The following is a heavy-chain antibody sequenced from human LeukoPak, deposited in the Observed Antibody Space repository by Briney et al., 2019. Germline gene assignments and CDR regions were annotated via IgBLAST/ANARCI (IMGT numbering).Heavy chain of an antibody. CDR3: TTDTWYSAGH. CDR2: IKKDGSEK. D-gene: IGHD6-13*01. J-gene: IGHJ4*02. V-gene: IGHV3-7*03. Sequence: GGSLRLSCTASGFIFSGSWMAWIRPAPGKGLEWVAIIKKDGSEKYYVDSMKGRFTTPRDNAKNSLFLQMNSLRAEDTAIYYCTTDTWYSAGHWGQGTLVTVSS. CDR1: GFIFSGSW.